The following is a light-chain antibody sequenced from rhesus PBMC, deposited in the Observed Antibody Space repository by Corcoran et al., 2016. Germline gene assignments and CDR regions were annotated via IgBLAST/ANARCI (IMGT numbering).Light chain of an antibody. CDR1: SNNVAYQG. V-gene: IGLV10-114*01. CDR3: SAWDSSRNAHV. CDR2: RNN. J-gene: IGLJ6*01. Sequence: QAGLTQPPSVSKALRQTVTLTCTGNSNNVAYQGAAWLQQQQGHPPKLLSHRNNNRPSGISERFSASRSGNTASLTITGLQPEDEAYYYCSAWDSSRNAHVFGSGTKLTVL.